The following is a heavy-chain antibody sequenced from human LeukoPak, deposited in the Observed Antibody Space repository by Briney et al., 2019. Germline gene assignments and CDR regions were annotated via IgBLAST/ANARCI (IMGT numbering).Heavy chain of an antibody. J-gene: IGHJ4*02. D-gene: IGHD6-25*01. V-gene: IGHV4-61*02. Sequence: PSETLSLTCTVSGGSISSGSYYWSWIRQPAGKGLEWIGRIYTSGSTNYNPSLKSRVTISVDTSKNQFSLKLNSVTAADTAVYYCARDRASGYYFDYWGQGTLVTVSS. CDR2: IYTSGST. CDR1: GGSISSGSYY. CDR3: ARDRASGYYFDY.